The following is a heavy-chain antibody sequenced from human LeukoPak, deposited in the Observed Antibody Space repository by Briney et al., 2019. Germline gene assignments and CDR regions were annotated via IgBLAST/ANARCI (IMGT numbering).Heavy chain of an antibody. V-gene: IGHV1-18*01. J-gene: IGHJ5*02. D-gene: IGHD4-11*01. CDR1: GYTFTSYG. CDR2: ISAYNGNT. CDR3: ARDYGRDSNYWFDP. Sequence: ASVKVSCKASGYTFTSYGISWVRQAPGQGLEWMGWISAYNGNTNYAQKLQGRVTMTTDTSTSTAYMELRRLRSDDTGVYYCARDYGRDSNYWFDPWGQGTLVTVSS.